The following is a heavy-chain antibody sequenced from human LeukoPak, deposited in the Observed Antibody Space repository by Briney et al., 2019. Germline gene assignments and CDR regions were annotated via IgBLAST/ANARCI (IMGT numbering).Heavy chain of an antibody. CDR1: GGSINTYY. J-gene: IGHJ4*02. CDR3: ARRPDGTSHFDY. V-gene: IGHV4-59*08. CDR2: IYYSGST. D-gene: IGHD6-6*01. Sequence: MPSETLSLTCTVSGGSINTYYWSWIRQPPGKGLEWIGYIYYSGSTNYNPSLKSRVTISVDTSKKQFSLKLSSVTAADTAVYYCARRPDGTSHFDYWGQGTLVTVSS.